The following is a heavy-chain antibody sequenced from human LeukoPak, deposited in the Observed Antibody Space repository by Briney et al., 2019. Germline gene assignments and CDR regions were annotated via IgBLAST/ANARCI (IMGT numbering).Heavy chain of an antibody. Sequence: PGGSLRLSCAASGFTFSSYSMNWVRQAPGKGLEWVSSISSSSSYIYYADSVKGRFTISRDNAKNSLYLQMNSLRAEDTAEYYCARDRVGAVAGTNLDYWGQGTLVTVSS. CDR3: ARDRVGAVAGTNLDY. CDR1: GFTFSSYS. D-gene: IGHD6-19*01. CDR2: ISSSSSYI. V-gene: IGHV3-21*01. J-gene: IGHJ4*02.